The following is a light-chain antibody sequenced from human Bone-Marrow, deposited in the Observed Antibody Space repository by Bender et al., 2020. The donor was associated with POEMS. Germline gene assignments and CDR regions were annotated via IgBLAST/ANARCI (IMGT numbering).Light chain of an antibody. Sequence: QSALTQPASVSGSPGQSITISCTGTSSDVGSHNLLFWYQHHPGKAPKLIIYEGSKRPSGVSNRFSGSKSGNTASLTISGLQAEDESDYYCCSYAGSNTWVFGGGTKLTVL. CDR2: EGS. CDR1: SSDVGSHNL. V-gene: IGLV2-23*01. CDR3: CSYAGSNTWV. J-gene: IGLJ2*01.